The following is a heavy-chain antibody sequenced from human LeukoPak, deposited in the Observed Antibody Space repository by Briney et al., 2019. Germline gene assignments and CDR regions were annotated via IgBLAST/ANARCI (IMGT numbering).Heavy chain of an antibody. V-gene: IGHV3-30*01. J-gene: IGHJ4*02. CDR3: ARISSSPIDY. Sequence: GRSLRLSCAASGFTFSSYAMHWVRQAPGKGLEWVAVISYDGSNKYYADSVKGRFTISRDNSKNTLYLRMNSLRAEDTAVYYCARISSSPIDYWGQGTLVTVSS. D-gene: IGHD6-6*01. CDR1: GFTFSSYA. CDR2: ISYDGSNK.